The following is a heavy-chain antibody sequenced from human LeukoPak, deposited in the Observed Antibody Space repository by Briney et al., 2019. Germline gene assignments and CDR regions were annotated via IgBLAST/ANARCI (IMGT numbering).Heavy chain of an antibody. D-gene: IGHD5-24*01. CDR3: ARPDDGAFDF. V-gene: IGHV4-59*08. CDR1: GGSISSYY. Sequence: SETLSPTCTVSGGSISSYYWSWIRQPPGKGLEWIGYIYYSGSTNYNPSLKSRVTISVDTSKNQFSLKLSSVTAADTAVYYCARPDDGAFDFWGQGTMVTVST. CDR2: IYYSGST. J-gene: IGHJ3*01.